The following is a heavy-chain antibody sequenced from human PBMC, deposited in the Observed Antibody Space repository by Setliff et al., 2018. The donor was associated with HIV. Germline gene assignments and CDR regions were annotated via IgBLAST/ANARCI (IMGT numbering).Heavy chain of an antibody. D-gene: IGHD3-16*02. Sequence: ASVKVSCKASEYTFTLYGIHWVRQAPGQRPEWVGWINAGNGDTEYSQNIQGRVSITRDTSATTVYMELSRLRSEDTAVYYCARDGAFVWGTYRYQGFDHWGQGTLVTVSS. CDR3: ARDGAFVWGTYRYQGFDH. CDR1: EYTFTLYG. V-gene: IGHV1-3*01. CDR2: INAGNGDT. J-gene: IGHJ4*02.